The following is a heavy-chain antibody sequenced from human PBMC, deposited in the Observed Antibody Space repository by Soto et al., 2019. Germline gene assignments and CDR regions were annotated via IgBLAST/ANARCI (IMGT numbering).Heavy chain of an antibody. Sequence: EVQLLESGGDLVQPGGSLRLSCAASGLTFSSCAMTWVRQAPGKGLEWVSAISGSGGSTYYADSVKGRFTISRDNSENTLYLQMNSLRDEDTAVYYCAKDVPDCSGGSCYKYFQHWGQGTLVTVSS. CDR2: ISGSGGST. CDR3: AKDVPDCSGGSCYKYFQH. CDR1: GLTFSSCA. D-gene: IGHD2-15*01. V-gene: IGHV3-23*01. J-gene: IGHJ1*01.